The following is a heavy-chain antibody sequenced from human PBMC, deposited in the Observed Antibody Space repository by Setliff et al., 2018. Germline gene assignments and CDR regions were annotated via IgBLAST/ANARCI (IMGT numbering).Heavy chain of an antibody. CDR1: GFFFRSYE. J-gene: IGHJ4*02. Sequence: PGGSLRLSCAASGFFFRSYEMNWVRQTPGKGLEWVSYINSGGTKIYYADSVKGRFTISRDNAKNSLYLQMNSLRAEDTAVYYCELSDSSGWLINWGQGTLVTVSS. D-gene: IGHD6-19*01. CDR2: INSGGTKI. CDR3: ELSDSSGWLIN. V-gene: IGHV3-48*03.